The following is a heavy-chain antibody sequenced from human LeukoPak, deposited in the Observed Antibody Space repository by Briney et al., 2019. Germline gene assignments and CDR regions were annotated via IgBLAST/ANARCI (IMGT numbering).Heavy chain of an antibody. J-gene: IGHJ4*02. D-gene: IGHD5-24*01. CDR1: GGTFSSYA. V-gene: IGHV1-69*05. Sequence: SVMVSCKASGGTFSSYAISWVRQAPGQGLEWMGRIIPIFGTANYAQKFQGRVTITTDESTSTAYVELSSLRSEDTVVYYCARGDGYNYCPYWGQGTLVTVSS. CDR3: ARGDGYNYCPY. CDR2: IIPIFGTA.